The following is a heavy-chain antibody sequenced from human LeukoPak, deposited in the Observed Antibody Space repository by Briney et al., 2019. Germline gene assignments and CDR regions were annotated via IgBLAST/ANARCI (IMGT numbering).Heavy chain of an antibody. J-gene: IGHJ4*02. CDR1: GGTFSSYA. Sequence: ASVKVSCKASGGTFSSYAISWVRQAPGQGLEWMGRIIPILGIANYAQKFQGRVTITADKSTSTAYMELSSLRSEDTAVYYCAGYYDFWSGSIPGYWGQGTLVTVSS. CDR3: AGYYDFWSGSIPGY. V-gene: IGHV1-69*04. CDR2: IIPILGIA. D-gene: IGHD3-3*01.